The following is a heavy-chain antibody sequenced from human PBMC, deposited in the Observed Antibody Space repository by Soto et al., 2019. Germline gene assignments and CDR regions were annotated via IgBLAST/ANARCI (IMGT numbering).Heavy chain of an antibody. V-gene: IGHV3-33*01. J-gene: IGHJ6*02. CDR2: IWYDGSNK. CDR1: GFTFSSYG. D-gene: IGHD2-15*01. Sequence: QVQLVESGGGVVQPGRSLRLSCAASGFTFSSYGMHWVRQAPGKGLEWVAVIWYDGSNKYYADSVKGRFTISRDNAKTRXXRPLNGLSGEDTAVYDCARKAYCRGAGCYSLGLDVWGHGTTVTVSS. CDR3: ARKAYCRGAGCYSLGLDV.